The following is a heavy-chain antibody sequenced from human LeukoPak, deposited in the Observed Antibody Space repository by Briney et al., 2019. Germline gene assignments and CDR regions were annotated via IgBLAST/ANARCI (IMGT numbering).Heavy chain of an antibody. CDR1: GFRFSFYS. Sequence: GSLRLSCAASGFRFSFYSMNWVRQAPGKGPEWVANIKKDGSEKYYVDSVKGRFTISRDNANNSLYVQMNSLRVEDTGVYYCARESRGRSKIDYWGQGTLVTVSS. CDR3: ARESRGRSKIDY. V-gene: IGHV3-7*01. CDR2: IKKDGSEK. J-gene: IGHJ4*02. D-gene: IGHD4-17*01.